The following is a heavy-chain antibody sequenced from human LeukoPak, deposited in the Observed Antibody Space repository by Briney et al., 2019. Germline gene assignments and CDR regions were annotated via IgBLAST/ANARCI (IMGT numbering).Heavy chain of an antibody. V-gene: IGHV3-48*04. CDR2: ISSSSSTI. CDR1: GFAFSSYS. CDR3: ARDGYCSGSSCYSTTDY. J-gene: IGHJ4*02. Sequence: GGSLRLSCAASGFAFSSYSMNWVRQVPGKGLEWVSDISSSSSTIYYADSVKGRFTISRDNAKNSLYLQMNSLRAEDTAVYYCARDGYCSGSSCYSTTDYWGQGTLVTVSS. D-gene: IGHD2-15*01.